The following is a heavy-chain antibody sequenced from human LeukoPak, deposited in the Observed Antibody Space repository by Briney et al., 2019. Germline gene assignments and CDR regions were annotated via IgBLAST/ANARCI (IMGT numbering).Heavy chain of an antibody. Sequence: PSETLSLTCTVSGDSISSSSYYWSWIRQPPGKGLEWIGYIYYSGSTNYNPSLKSRVTISVDTSKNQFSLKLSSVTAADTAVYYCARHRRGTEFGIFGVAYYYYYMDVWGKGTTVTVSS. J-gene: IGHJ6*03. CDR1: GDSISSSSYY. CDR2: IYYSGST. D-gene: IGHD3-3*01. CDR3: ARHRRGTEFGIFGVAYYYYYMDV. V-gene: IGHV4-61*01.